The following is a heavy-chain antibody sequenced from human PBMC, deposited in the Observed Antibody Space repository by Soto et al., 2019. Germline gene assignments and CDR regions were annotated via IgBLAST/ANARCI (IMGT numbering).Heavy chain of an antibody. V-gene: IGHV4-34*01. CDR3: ARNRYCSGGSCYGVRVAWFDP. Sequence: QVQLQQWGAGLLKPSETLSLTCAVYGGSFSGYYWSWIRQPPGKGLEWIGEINHSGSNNYNPSLRSRVTVSVDTSKSQFSLKLSSVTAADTAVYYCARNRYCSGGSCYGVRVAWFDPWGQGTLVTVSS. J-gene: IGHJ5*02. CDR1: GGSFSGYY. CDR2: INHSGSN. D-gene: IGHD2-15*01.